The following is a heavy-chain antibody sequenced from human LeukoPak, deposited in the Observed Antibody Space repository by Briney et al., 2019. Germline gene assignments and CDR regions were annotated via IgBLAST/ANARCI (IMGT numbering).Heavy chain of an antibody. CDR1: RLTFSIYG. Sequence: GGSLRLSCAASRLTFSIYGMTWVRQAPGKGLEWVSSISCSGGSTYYADSVKGRFTISRDNSKNTVYLQMNSLRAEDTAVYYCAKVTAKNMVRGVGGFDYWGQGTLVTVSS. V-gene: IGHV3-23*01. CDR2: ISCSGGST. CDR3: AKVTAKNMVRGVGGFDY. J-gene: IGHJ4*02. D-gene: IGHD3-10*01.